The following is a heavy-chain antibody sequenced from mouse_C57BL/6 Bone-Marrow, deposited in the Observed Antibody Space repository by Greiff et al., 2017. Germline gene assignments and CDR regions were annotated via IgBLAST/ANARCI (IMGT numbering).Heavy chain of an antibody. J-gene: IGHJ2*01. V-gene: IGHV1-5*01. CDR3: TRGEVGRPYFDY. D-gene: IGHD4-1*01. CDR1: GYTFTSYW. Sequence: EVQLQQSGTVLARPGASVKMSCKTSGYTFTSYWMHWVKQRPGQGLEWIGAIYPGNSDTSYNQKFKGKAKLTAVTSASTAYMELSSLTNEDSAVYYCTRGEVGRPYFDYWGQGTTLTVSS. CDR2: IYPGNSDT.